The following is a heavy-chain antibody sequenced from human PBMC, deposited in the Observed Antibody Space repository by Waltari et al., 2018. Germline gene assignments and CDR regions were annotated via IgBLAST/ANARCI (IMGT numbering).Heavy chain of an antibody. CDR1: GGSITTNCHY. Sequence: QLHLQELGAGLVQPSETLSLTCRVSGGSITTNCHYWGWIRQPPGKGLEWSATFSYRGGTYTSPSLKSRFTISADTFKNQFFLKLSSVTAADTAVYYWATDGGASIGTAAFDVWGRGTMVTVSS. CDR3: ATDGGASIGTAAFDV. CDR2: FSYRGGT. D-gene: IGHD6-13*01. V-gene: IGHV4-39*02. J-gene: IGHJ3*01.